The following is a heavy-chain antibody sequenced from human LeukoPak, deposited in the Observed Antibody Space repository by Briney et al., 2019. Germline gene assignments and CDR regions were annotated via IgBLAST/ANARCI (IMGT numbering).Heavy chain of an antibody. CDR2: ISSSSSTI. V-gene: IGHV3-48*04. Sequence: PGGSLRLSCAASGFTFSSYSMNWVRQAPGKGLEWVSYISSSSSTIYYADSVKGRFTISRDNAKNSLYLQMNSLRAEDTAVYYCARVGGVAFDIWGQGTMVTVSS. CDR3: ARVGGVAFDI. CDR1: GFTFSSYS. J-gene: IGHJ3*02. D-gene: IGHD3-16*01.